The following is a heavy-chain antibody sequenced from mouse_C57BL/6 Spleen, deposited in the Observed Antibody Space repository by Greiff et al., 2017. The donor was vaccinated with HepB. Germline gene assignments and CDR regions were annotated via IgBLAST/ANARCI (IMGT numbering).Heavy chain of an antibody. CDR2: ISDGGSYT. CDR3: ARHYYDGMDY. V-gene: IGHV5-4*01. D-gene: IGHD2-4*01. J-gene: IGHJ4*01. CDR1: GFTFSSYA. Sequence: EVQLVESGGGLVKPGGSLKLSCAASGFTFSSYAMSWVRQTPEKRLEWVATISDGGSYTYYPDNVKGRFTISRDNAKNNLYLQMSHLKSEDTAMYYCARHYYDGMDYWGQGTSVTVSS.